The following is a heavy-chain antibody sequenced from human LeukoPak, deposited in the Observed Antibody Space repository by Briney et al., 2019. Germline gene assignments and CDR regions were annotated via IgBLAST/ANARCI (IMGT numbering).Heavy chain of an antibody. CDR2: IYYSGST. D-gene: IGHD1-26*01. CDR3: ARGRLPHSGSSPVVD. V-gene: IGHV4-59*08. J-gene: IGHJ4*02. CDR1: GGSISGYY. Sequence: SETLSLTCTVSGGSISGYYWSWIRQPPGKGLEWIGYIYYSGSTNYNPSLKSRVTISVDTSKNEFYLKLSSVTAADTAVYYCARGRLPHSGSSPVVDWGPGTLVTVSS.